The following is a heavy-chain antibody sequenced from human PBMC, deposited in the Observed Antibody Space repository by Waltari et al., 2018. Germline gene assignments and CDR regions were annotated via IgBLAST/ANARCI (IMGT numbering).Heavy chain of an antibody. J-gene: IGHJ4*02. Sequence: QVQLVQSGAAVRKPGASVQVSCETSGYTFSGYYIPWVRQAPGQGPEWMGRIIPNSGGTSYAQKFQGRVTMTRDTSITTAYMELRSLTSDDTAVYYCARGNWGYFFDYWGQGTLVTVSS. V-gene: IGHV1-2*06. D-gene: IGHD7-27*01. CDR3: ARGNWGYFFDY. CDR2: IIPNSGGT. CDR1: GYTFSGYY.